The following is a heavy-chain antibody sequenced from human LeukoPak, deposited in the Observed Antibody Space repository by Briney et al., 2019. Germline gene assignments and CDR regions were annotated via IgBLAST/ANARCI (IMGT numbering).Heavy chain of an antibody. CDR1: GFTLSNYA. D-gene: IGHD1-26*01. V-gene: IGHV3-23*01. J-gene: IGHJ3*02. Sequence: GGSLRLSCAVSGFTLSNYATSWVRQAPGKGLEWVSSISGSGGSTSYADSVKGRFTISRDSSKDTLYLQMNSLRAEDTAVYYCAKGRTSGPYDAFDIWGQGTMVTVSS. CDR3: AKGRTSGPYDAFDI. CDR2: ISGSGGST.